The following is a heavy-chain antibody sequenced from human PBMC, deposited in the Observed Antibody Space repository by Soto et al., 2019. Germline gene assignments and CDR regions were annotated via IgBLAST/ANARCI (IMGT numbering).Heavy chain of an antibody. CDR1: GYTFTSYG. V-gene: IGHV1-18*01. CDR2: ISAYNGNT. CDR3: ARDRYDSSGYYYGDY. Sequence: ASVKVSCKASGYTFTSYGISWVRQAPGQGLEWMGWISAYNGNTNYAQKLQGRVTMTTDTSTSTAYMELRSLRSDDTAVYCCARDRYDSSGYYYGDYWGQGTLVTVS. D-gene: IGHD3-22*01. J-gene: IGHJ4*02.